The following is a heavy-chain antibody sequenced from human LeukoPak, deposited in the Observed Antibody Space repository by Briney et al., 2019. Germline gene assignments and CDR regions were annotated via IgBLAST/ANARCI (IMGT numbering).Heavy chain of an antibody. CDR2: INPSSGGA. J-gene: IGHJ4*02. D-gene: IGHD3-22*01. CDR1: GYTFTGYY. CDR3: ARLPIVADDY. V-gene: IGHV1-2*02. Sequence: ASVKVSCKASGYTFTGYYMHRVRQAPGQGLEWMGWINPSSGGANYAQKFQGRVTMTRDTSISTAYMELSRLRSDDTAVYYCARLPIVADDYWGQGTLVTVSS.